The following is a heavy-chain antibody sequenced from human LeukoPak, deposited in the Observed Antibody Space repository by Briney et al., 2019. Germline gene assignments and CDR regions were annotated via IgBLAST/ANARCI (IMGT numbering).Heavy chain of an antibody. CDR1: GGSISSYY. J-gene: IGHJ4*02. CDR3: ARSIAVANFFDY. D-gene: IGHD6-19*01. V-gene: IGHV4-59*12. Sequence: SETLSLTCTVSGGSISSYYWSWIRQPPGKGLEWIGYIYYSGSTNYNPSLKSRVTISVDTSKNQVSLKLSSVTAADTAVYYCARSIAVANFFDYWGQGTLVTVSS. CDR2: IYYSGST.